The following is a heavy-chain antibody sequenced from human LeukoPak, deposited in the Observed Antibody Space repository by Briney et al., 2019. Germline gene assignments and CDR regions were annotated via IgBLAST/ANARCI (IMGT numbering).Heavy chain of an antibody. J-gene: IGHJ5*02. D-gene: IGHD2-15*01. V-gene: IGHV4-4*02. CDR1: GGSISSSNW. CDR3: AGAIVVVVAATRYNWFDP. Sequence: SGTLSLTCAVSGGSISSSNWWSWVRQPLGKGLEWIGEIYHSGSTNYNPSLKSRVTISVDKSKNQFSLKLSSVTAADTAVYYCAGAIVVVVAATRYNWFDPWGQGTLVTVSS. CDR2: IYHSGST.